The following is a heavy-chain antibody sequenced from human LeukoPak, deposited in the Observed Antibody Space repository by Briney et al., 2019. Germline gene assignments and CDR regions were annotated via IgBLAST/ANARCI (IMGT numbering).Heavy chain of an antibody. CDR2: IYHSGST. V-gene: IGHV4-4*02. CDR1: GGSISNENW. J-gene: IGHJ6*02. Sequence: SETLSLTCAVSGGSISNENWWGWVRPPPGKGLEWIGEIYHSGSTNYIPSLKSLITISVDKSKNQFSQKLTSATAADTAVYFCAGSPIGYGMDVWGQGTTVTVSS. CDR3: AGSPIGYGMDV.